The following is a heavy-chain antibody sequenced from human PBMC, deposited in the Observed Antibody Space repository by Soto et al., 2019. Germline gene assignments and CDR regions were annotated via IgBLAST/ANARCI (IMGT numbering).Heavy chain of an antibody. CDR2: INNDGRDT. CDR3: ARRGLHQPGGMDV. J-gene: IGHJ6*02. CDR1: GFSFRAYW. Sequence: EVQLVESGGTLGQPGGSLRLSCAASGFSFRAYWMHWVRLVPGKGLVWISRINNDGRDTAYADSVKGRFTISRDNAKNTLSLQMNNLRVEDTAVYYCARRGLHQPGGMDVWGLGITVTVSS. D-gene: IGHD2-2*01. V-gene: IGHV3-74*01.